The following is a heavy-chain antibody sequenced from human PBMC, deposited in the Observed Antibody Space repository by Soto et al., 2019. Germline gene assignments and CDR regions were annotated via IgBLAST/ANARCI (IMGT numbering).Heavy chain of an antibody. CDR3: AKDGYRAYGGYSSNYYGMDV. D-gene: IGHD5-12*01. Sequence: GGSLRLSCAASGFTFSSYAMSWVRQAPGKGLEWVSAISGSGGSTYYADSVKGRFTISRDNSKNTLYLQMNSLRAEDTAVYYCAKDGYRAYGGYSSNYYGMDVWGQGTTVTVSS. CDR1: GFTFSSYA. V-gene: IGHV3-23*01. CDR2: ISGSGGST. J-gene: IGHJ6*02.